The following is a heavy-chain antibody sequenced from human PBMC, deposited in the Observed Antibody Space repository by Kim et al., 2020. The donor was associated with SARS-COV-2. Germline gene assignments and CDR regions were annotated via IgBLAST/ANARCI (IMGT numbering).Heavy chain of an antibody. V-gene: IGHV4-59*13. Sequence: SETLSLTCTVSGGSISSYYWSWIRQPPGKGLEWIGYIYYSGSTNYNPSLKSRVTISVDTSKNQFSLKLSSVTAADTAVYYCARDRGSGSYYGQANWFDPWGQGTLVTVSS. CDR1: GGSISSYY. J-gene: IGHJ5*02. D-gene: IGHD3-10*01. CDR2: IYYSGST. CDR3: ARDRGSGSYYGQANWFDP.